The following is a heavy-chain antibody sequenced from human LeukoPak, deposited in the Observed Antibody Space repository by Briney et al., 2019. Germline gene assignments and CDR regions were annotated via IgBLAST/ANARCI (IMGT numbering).Heavy chain of an antibody. V-gene: IGHV4-59*01. CDR2: IYYSGST. CDR1: GGSISGYY. D-gene: IGHD3-22*01. J-gene: IGHJ4*02. CDR3: ARDRYYDSSGYYYPHYFDY. Sequence: PSETLSLTCTVSGGSISGYYWSWIRQPPGKGLEWIGYIYYSGSTNYNPSLTSRVTISVDTSKNQYSLKLSSVTAADTAVYYCARDRYYDSSGYYYPHYFDYWGQGTLVTVSS.